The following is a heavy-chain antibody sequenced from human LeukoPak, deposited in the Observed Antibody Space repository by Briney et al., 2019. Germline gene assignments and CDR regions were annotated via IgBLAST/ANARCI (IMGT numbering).Heavy chain of an antibody. Sequence: PGGSLRLSCAASEFIFTNYAMTWVRQAPGKGLEWVSAISGDGGSTYYADYVKGRFTISRDNSKNTLYLQMSSLRAEDTAVYYCAKSVVGAGKGSAYDIWGQGTTVTVSS. D-gene: IGHD1-26*01. CDR2: ISGDGGST. CDR3: AKSVVGAGKGSAYDI. CDR1: EFIFTNYA. V-gene: IGHV3-23*01. J-gene: IGHJ3*02.